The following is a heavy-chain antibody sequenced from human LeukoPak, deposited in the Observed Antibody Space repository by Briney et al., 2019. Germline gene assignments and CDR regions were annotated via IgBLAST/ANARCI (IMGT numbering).Heavy chain of an antibody. J-gene: IGHJ5*02. CDR2: INHSGST. V-gene: IGHV4-34*01. CDR1: GFTFSDYY. D-gene: IGHD2-8*01. Sequence: GSLRLSCAASGFTFSDYYMSWIRQPPGKGLEWIGEINHSGSTNYNPSLKSRVTISVDTSKNQFSLKPSSVTAADTAVYYCARDLVGYCTNGVCHNWFDPWGQGTLVTVSS. CDR3: ARDLVGYCTNGVCHNWFDP.